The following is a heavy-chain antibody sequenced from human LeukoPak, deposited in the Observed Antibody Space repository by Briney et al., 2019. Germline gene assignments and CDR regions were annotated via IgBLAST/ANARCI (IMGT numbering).Heavy chain of an antibody. CDR1: GYTFTSYY. Sequence: ASVKVSCKASGYTFTSYYMHWVRQAPGQGLEWMGIINPSGGSTSYAQKFQGRVTMTRDTSTSTVYMELSSLRSEDTAVYYCARDLWDSTYYYGSGSYYPHFDYWGQGTLVTVSS. J-gene: IGHJ4*02. CDR3: ARDLWDSTYYYGSGSYYPHFDY. V-gene: IGHV1-46*01. D-gene: IGHD3-10*01. CDR2: INPSGGST.